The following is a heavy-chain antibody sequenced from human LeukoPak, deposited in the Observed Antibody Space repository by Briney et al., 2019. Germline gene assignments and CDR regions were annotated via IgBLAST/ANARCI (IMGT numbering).Heavy chain of an antibody. CDR3: ARGGLVVAAWVTQDAFDI. J-gene: IGHJ3*02. V-gene: IGHV1-2*02. CDR1: GYTFTGYY. CDR2: INPNSGGT. D-gene: IGHD2-15*01. Sequence: GASVKVSRKASGYTFTGYYMHWVRQAPGQGLEWMGWINPNSGGTNYAQKFQGRVTMTRDTSISTAYMELSRLRSDDTAVYYCARGGLVVAAWVTQDAFDIWGQGTMVTVSS.